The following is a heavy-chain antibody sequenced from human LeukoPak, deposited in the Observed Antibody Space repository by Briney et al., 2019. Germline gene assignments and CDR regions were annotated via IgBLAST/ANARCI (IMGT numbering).Heavy chain of an antibody. D-gene: IGHD2-2*02. CDR2: ISYDESNK. CDR1: GFTFSSYG. Sequence: PGRSLRLSCAASGFTFSSYGMHWVRQAPGKGLEWVAVISYDESNKYYADSVKGRFTISRDNSKNTLYLQMNSLRAEDTAVYYCAKGRRRYCSSTSCYMGGDYWGQGTLVTVSS. V-gene: IGHV3-30*18. CDR3: AKGRRRYCSSTSCYMGGDY. J-gene: IGHJ4*02.